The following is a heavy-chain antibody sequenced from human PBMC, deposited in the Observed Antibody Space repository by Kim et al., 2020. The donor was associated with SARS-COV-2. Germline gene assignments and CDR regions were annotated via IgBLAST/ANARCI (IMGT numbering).Heavy chain of an antibody. Sequence: ASVKVSCKASGYTFTSYGISWVRQAPGQGLEWMGWISAYNGNTNYAQKLQGRVTMTTDTSTSTAYMELRSLRSDDTAVYYCARVGYYDSSGYYSLDYWGQGTLVTVSS. CDR1: GYTFTSYG. J-gene: IGHJ4*02. V-gene: IGHV1-18*01. CDR2: ISAYNGNT. CDR3: ARVGYYDSSGYYSLDY. D-gene: IGHD3-22*01.